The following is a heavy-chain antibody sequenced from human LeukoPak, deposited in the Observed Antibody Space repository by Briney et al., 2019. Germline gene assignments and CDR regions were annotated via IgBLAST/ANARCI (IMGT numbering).Heavy chain of an antibody. J-gene: IGHJ4*02. D-gene: IGHD6-19*01. V-gene: IGHV1-8*02. CDR3: ARAIAVAGVGFGY. CDR1: GYTFINHD. Sequence: ASVKVSCKGYGYTFINHDIDWVRQAAGQGLEWMGWMNPNSGNTGYAQKFQGRVTMTRNTSISTAYMELSSLRSEDTAVYYCARAIAVAGVGFGYWGQGTLVTVSS. CDR2: MNPNSGNT.